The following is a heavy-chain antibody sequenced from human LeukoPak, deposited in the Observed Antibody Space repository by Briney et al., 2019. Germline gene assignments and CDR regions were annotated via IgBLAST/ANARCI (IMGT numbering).Heavy chain of an antibody. Sequence: GGTLRLSCTASGFTFGDYSMSWVRQAPGKGLEWVGFINNKAYGATTAYPASVEGSFTLSRHDSKSIAYLQMNSLKPDDTAVYYCTRTPDGPGPAWGKGTLVTVFS. CDR1: GFTFGDYS. CDR3: TRTPDGPGPA. V-gene: IGHV3-49*04. D-gene: IGHD5-24*01. J-gene: IGHJ4*02. CDR2: INNKAYGATT.